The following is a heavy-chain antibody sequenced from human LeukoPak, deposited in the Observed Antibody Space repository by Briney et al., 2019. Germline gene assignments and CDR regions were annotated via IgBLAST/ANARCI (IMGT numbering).Heavy chain of an antibody. V-gene: IGHV4-61*02. Sequence: SETLSLTCTVSGGSISSGSYYWSWIRQPAGKGLEWIGRIYTSGSTNYNPSLKSRVTISVDTSKNQFSLKLSSVTAADTAVYYCARDGDGYNTYYDYWGQGTLVTVSS. D-gene: IGHD5-24*01. CDR3: ARDGDGYNTYYDY. CDR2: IYTSGST. J-gene: IGHJ4*02. CDR1: GGSISSGSYY.